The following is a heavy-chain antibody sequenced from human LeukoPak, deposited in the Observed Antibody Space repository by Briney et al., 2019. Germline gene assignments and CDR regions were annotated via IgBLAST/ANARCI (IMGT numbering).Heavy chain of an antibody. CDR1: GFTFSSYG. J-gene: IGHJ4*02. Sequence: GGSLRLSCAASGFTFSSYGMHWVRQAPGKGLEWVAVISYDGSNKYYADSVKGRFTISRDNSKNTLYLQMNSLRAEDTAVYYCAKVWGYCSGGSCYSLFDYWGQGTLVTVSS. D-gene: IGHD2-15*01. V-gene: IGHV3-30*18. CDR2: ISYDGSNK. CDR3: AKVWGYCSGGSCYSLFDY.